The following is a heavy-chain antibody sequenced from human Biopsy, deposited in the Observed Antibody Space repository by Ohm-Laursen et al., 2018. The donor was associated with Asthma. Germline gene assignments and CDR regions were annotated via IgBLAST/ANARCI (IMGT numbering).Heavy chain of an antibody. V-gene: IGHV3-30*03. CDR3: ARGAYYDFWSGYSRPIPGYYGMDV. D-gene: IGHD3-3*01. CDR1: GFTFNSYG. J-gene: IGHJ6*02. CDR2: ISYDGRNK. Sequence: SLRLSCAASGFTFNSYGMHWVRQAPGKGLEWVAVISYDGRNKYYGDSVKGRFTISRDNSKNTVYLQMISLRVEDTSVYYCARGAYYDFWSGYSRPIPGYYGMDVWGHGTAVNVSS.